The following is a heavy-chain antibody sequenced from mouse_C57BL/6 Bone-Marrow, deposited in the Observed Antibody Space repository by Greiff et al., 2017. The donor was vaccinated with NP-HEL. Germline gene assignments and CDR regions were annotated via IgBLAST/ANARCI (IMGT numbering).Heavy chain of an antibody. Sequence: QVQLQQPGAVLVRPGSSVKLSCKASGYTFTSYWMDWVKQRPGQGLEWIGNIYPSDSETHYNQKFKDKATLTVDKSSSTAYMQLSSLTSEDSAVYYCARRTENGYYGFDYWGQGTTLTVSS. CDR3: ARRTENGYYGFDY. V-gene: IGHV1-61*01. J-gene: IGHJ2*01. CDR1: GYTFTSYW. CDR2: IYPSDSET. D-gene: IGHD2-3*01.